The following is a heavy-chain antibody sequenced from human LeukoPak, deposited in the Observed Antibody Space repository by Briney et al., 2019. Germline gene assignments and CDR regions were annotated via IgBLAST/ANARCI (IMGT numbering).Heavy chain of an antibody. CDR2: ISAYNGNT. CDR1: GYTLTIYG. Sequence: ASVKVSCKASGYTLTIYGISWVRQAPGQGLEWMGWISAYNGNTNYAQKLQGRVTMTTDTSTSTAYMELRSLRSDDTAVYYCARGKNEYSNRYYFDYWGQGALVTVSS. V-gene: IGHV1-18*01. J-gene: IGHJ4*02. CDR3: ARGKNEYSNRYYFDY. D-gene: IGHD4-4*01.